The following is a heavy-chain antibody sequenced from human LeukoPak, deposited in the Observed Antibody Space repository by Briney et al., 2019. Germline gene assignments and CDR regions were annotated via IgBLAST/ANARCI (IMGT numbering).Heavy chain of an antibody. Sequence: SQTLSLTSTVSGGSISSGSYYWSWIRQPAGKGLEWIGRIYTSGSTNYNPSLKSRVTISVDTSKNQFSLKVGSVTAADTAVYYCARGVRKGRDGYNQKYYSDYWGQGTLVTVSS. CDR1: GGSISSGSYY. D-gene: IGHD5-24*01. CDR2: IYTSGST. J-gene: IGHJ4*02. CDR3: ARGVRKGRDGYNQKYYSDY. V-gene: IGHV4-61*02.